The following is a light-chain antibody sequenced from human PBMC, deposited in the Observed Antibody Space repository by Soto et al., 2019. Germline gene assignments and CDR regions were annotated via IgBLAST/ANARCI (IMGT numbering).Light chain of an antibody. J-gene: IGLJ1*01. CDR3: SSYTSTSTYV. CDR2: EVS. Sequence: QSALTQPASVSGSPGQSITISCTGTSSDIGSYNHVSWYQQHPGKAPELMIYEVSNRPSGVSDRFSGSRSGNTASLTISGLQAEDEAGYYCSSYTSTSTYVFGTGTKLTVL. V-gene: IGLV2-14*01. CDR1: SSDIGSYNH.